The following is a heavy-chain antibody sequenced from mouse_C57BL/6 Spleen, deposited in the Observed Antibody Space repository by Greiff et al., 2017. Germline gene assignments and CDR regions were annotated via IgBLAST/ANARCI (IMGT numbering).Heavy chain of an antibody. J-gene: IGHJ1*03. V-gene: IGHV1-72*01. D-gene: IGHD1-1*01. CDR1: GYTFTSYW. CDR2: IDPNSGGT. Sequence: QVQLKQPGAELVKPGASVKLSCKASGYTFTSYWMHWVKQRPGRGLEWIGRIDPNSGGTKYNEKFKGKATLTVDKPSSTAYMQLSSLTSEDSAVYYWAREGYGTSYWYFDVWGTGTTVTVSS. CDR3: AREGYGTSYWYFDV.